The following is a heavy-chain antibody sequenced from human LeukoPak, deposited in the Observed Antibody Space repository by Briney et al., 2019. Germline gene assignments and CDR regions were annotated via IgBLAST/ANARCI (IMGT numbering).Heavy chain of an antibody. CDR1: GGSISSYY. CDR2: IYYSGST. CDR3: ATVNSGYDSALYFDY. J-gene: IGHJ4*02. Sequence: SETLSLTCTVSGGSISSYYWSWIRQPPGKGLEWIGYIYYSGSTNYNPSLKSRVTISVDTSKNQFSLKLSSVTAADTAVYYCATVNSGYDSALYFDYWGQGTLVTVSS. V-gene: IGHV4-59*01. D-gene: IGHD5-12*01.